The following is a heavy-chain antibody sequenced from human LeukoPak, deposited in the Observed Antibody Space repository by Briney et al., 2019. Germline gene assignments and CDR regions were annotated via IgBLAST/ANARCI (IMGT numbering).Heavy chain of an antibody. Sequence: GGSLRLSCAAPGFTFSSYSMNWVRQAPGKGLEWVSSISSSSSYIYYADSVKGRFTISRDNAKNSLYLQMNSLRAEDTAVYYCASCSGGSCYLDYWGQGTLVTVSS. D-gene: IGHD2-15*01. CDR3: ASCSGGSCYLDY. CDR2: ISSSSSYI. CDR1: GFTFSSYS. V-gene: IGHV3-21*01. J-gene: IGHJ4*02.